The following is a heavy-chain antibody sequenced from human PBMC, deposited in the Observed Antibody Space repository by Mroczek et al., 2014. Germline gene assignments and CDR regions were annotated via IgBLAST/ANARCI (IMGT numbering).Heavy chain of an antibody. CDR2: INPNSGGT. CDR3: ARQRARITSDYGDFPFDY. J-gene: IGHJ4*02. V-gene: IGHV1-2*04. Sequence: GKKPRASVKVSCKASGYTFTGYYMHWVRQAPGQGLEWMGWINPNSGGTNYAQKFQGWVTMTRDTSISTAYMELSRLRSDDTAVYYCARQRARITSDYGDFPFDYWGQGTLVTVSS. D-gene: IGHD4-17*01. CDR1: GYTFTGYY.